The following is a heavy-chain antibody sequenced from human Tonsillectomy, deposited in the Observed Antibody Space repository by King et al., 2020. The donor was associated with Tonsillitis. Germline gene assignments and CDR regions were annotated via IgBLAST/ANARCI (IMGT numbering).Heavy chain of an antibody. J-gene: IGHJ3*02. CDR2: IRFDGSKE. Sequence: QVQLVESGGGVVQPGGSLRLSCAAAGFIFSDYSMHCVRQAPGKGPEWVAFIRFDGSKEMYADSVKGRFTISRDNSKNTLYVQMSSLSADDTAVYYCAKALRDYHYSSGYYYAFDIWGQGTVVPVSS. CDR3: AKALRDYHYSSGYYYAFDI. CDR1: GFIFSDYS. D-gene: IGHD3-22*01. V-gene: IGHV3-30*02.